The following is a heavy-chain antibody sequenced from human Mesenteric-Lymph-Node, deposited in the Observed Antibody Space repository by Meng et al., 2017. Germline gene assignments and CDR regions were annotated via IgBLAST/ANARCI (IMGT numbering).Heavy chain of an antibody. Sequence: ITLTHAGPTLMKPTQTLTLTCTFSGFSLSTSGVGVGWIRQPPGKALECLAIIYGDDEKRYSPSLESRLTVTKDTSKNQVVLTMTNMVPVDTATYYCARAAARPSDWFDPWGQGTLVTVSS. CDR3: ARAAARPSDWFDP. V-gene: IGHV2-5*02. CDR1: GFSLSTSGVG. J-gene: IGHJ5*02. CDR2: IYGDDEK. D-gene: IGHD6-6*01.